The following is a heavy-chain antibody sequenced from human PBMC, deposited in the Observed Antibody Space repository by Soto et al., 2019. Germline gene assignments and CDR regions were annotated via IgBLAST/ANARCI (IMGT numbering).Heavy chain of an antibody. CDR3: AKDIETQLTWFDP. CDR2: ISYDGSNK. V-gene: IGHV3-30*18. Sequence: QVQLVESGGGVVQPGRSLRLSCAASGFTFSSYGMHWVRQAPGKGLEWVAVISYDGSNKYYADSVKGRFTISRDNSKNTLYLQMNSLRAEDTAVYYCAKDIETQLTWFDPWGQGTLVTVSS. J-gene: IGHJ5*02. D-gene: IGHD1-1*01. CDR1: GFTFSSYG.